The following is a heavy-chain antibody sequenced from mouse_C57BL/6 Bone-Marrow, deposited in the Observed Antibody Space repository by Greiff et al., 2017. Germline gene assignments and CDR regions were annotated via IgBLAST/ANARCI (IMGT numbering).Heavy chain of an antibody. Sequence: QVQLKQPGAELVKPGASVKLSCKASGYTFTSYWMHWVKQRPGQGLEWIGMIHPNSGSTNYNEKFKSKATLTVDKYSSTAYMQLSSLTSEYSAFYYGARGGFIPLQAYWGQGTLVTVSA. D-gene: IGHD1-1*01. CDR3: ARGGFIPLQAY. CDR2: IHPNSGST. CDR1: GYTFTSYW. V-gene: IGHV1-64*01. J-gene: IGHJ3*01.